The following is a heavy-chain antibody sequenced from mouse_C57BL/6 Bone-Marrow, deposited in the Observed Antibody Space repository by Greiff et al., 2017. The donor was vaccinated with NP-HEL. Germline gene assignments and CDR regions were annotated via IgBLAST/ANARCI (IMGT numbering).Heavy chain of an antibody. CDR1: GYTFTSYW. CDR3: ARSGLGAY. D-gene: IGHD2-2*01. V-gene: IGHV1-50*01. J-gene: IGHJ3*01. Sequence: QVQLQQPGAELVKPGASVKLSCKASGYTFTSYWMQWVKQRPGQGLEWIGEIDPSDSYTNYNQKFKDKATLTVDTSSSTAYMQLSSLTSEDSAVYYCARSGLGAYWGQGTLVTVSA. CDR2: IDPSDSYT.